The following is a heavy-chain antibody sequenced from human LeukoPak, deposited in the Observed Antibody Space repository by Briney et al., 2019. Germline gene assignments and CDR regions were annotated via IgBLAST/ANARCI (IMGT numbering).Heavy chain of an antibody. Sequence: KPSETLSLTCTVSGGSISSYYWSWIRQPPGKGLEWIGYIYYSGSTNYNPSLKSRVTISVDSSKNQFSLTLSSVTAADTAVYYCARASLDYDFWSGYVYWGQGTLVTVSS. CDR1: GGSISSYY. CDR2: IYYSGST. V-gene: IGHV4-59*01. J-gene: IGHJ4*02. D-gene: IGHD3-3*01. CDR3: ARASLDYDFWSGYVY.